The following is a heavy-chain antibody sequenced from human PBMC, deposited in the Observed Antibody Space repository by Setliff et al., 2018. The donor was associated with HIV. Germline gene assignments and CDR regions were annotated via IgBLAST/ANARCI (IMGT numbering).Heavy chain of an antibody. D-gene: IGHD1-26*01. CDR3: ARGGTYAFDY. J-gene: IGHJ4*02. CDR1: GGTLSNYA. Sequence: GASVKVSCKASGGTLSNYAISWVRQAPGQGLEWMGGIIPIFGTAKYAQKFQESLRDTSASTVYMEMRSLRSEDMAVYYCARGGTYAFDYWGQGTLVTVSS. CDR2: IIPIFGTA. V-gene: IGHV1-69*05.